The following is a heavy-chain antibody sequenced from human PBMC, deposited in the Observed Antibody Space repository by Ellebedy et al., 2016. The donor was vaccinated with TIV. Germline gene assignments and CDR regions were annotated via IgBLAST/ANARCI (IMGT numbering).Heavy chain of an antibody. V-gene: IGHV3-7*01. J-gene: IGHJ4*02. Sequence: GESLKISXAASGFTFSNYWMSWVRQAPGKGLEWVANIKQDGSEIYYVDSVKGRFTISRDNAKNSLYLQMNSLRAEDTAVYYCARDKIVGATYFDYWGRGTLVTVSS. D-gene: IGHD1-26*01. CDR1: GFTFSNYW. CDR2: IKQDGSEI. CDR3: ARDKIVGATYFDY.